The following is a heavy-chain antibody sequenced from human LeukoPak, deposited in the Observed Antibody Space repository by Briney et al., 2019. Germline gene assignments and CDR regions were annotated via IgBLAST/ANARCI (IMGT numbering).Heavy chain of an antibody. V-gene: IGHV1-8*01. CDR3: ARASSGY. J-gene: IGHJ4*02. D-gene: IGHD3-10*01. CDR1: GYTFTSYD. Sequence: GASVKLSCKASGYTFTSYDINWARQATGEGVGGMGLMNPNSGKTGYAQEFQGRVTMTRNTTISTAYMELSSLRSEDTAVYYCARASSGYWGQGTLVTVSS. CDR2: MNPNSGKT.